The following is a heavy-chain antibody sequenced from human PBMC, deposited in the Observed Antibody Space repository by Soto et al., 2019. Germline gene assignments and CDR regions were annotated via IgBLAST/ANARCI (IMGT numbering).Heavy chain of an antibody. CDR2: IGPESGAT. CDR1: GYTFTGHY. V-gene: IGHV1-2*02. CDR3: GRGRSGQIVVFY. Sequence: ASVKVSCKASGYTFTGHYIHWVRQAPGQGPEWMGEIGPESGATRYAQKFQGRVTMTRDTSITTVYMELKNLSPDDTAVYYCGRGRSGQIVVFYWGQGTPVTVSS. J-gene: IGHJ4*02. D-gene: IGHD1-26*01.